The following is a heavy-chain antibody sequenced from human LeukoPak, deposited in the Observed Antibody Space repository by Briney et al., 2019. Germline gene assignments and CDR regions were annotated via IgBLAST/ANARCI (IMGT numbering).Heavy chain of an antibody. J-gene: IGHJ6*02. CDR2: MNPNSGNT. Sequence: ASVKVSCKASGYTFTSYDINWVRQATEHGLEWMGWMNPNSGNTGYAQKFQGRVTMTRNTSISTAYMELSSLRSEDTAVYYCARALRYFDWPPLAPYGMDVWGQGTTVTVSS. CDR3: ARALRYFDWPPLAPYGMDV. V-gene: IGHV1-8*01. D-gene: IGHD3-9*01. CDR1: GYTFTSYD.